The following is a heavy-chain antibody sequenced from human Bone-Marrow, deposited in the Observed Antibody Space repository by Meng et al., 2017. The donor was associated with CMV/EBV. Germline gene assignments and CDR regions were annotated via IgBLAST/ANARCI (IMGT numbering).Heavy chain of an antibody. CDR3: ARGKLQYCSSTSCYKENKRWFDP. V-gene: IGHV1-2*02. D-gene: IGHD2-2*02. Sequence: ASVKVSCKASGYTFTDYFIHWVRQAPGQGLEWMGWINPNSGGTNFAQKFQGRVTMTSDTSVSTAYMELSRLRSDDTAVYYCARGKLQYCSSTSCYKENKRWFDPWGQGTLVTVSS. CDR2: INPNSGGT. CDR1: GYTFTDYF. J-gene: IGHJ5*02.